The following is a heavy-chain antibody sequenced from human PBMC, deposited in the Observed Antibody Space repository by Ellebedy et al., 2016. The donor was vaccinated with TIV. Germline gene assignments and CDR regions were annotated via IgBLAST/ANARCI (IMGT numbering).Heavy chain of an antibody. CDR1: RFSFRSYW. CDR2: INQLESER. V-gene: IGHV3-7*01. D-gene: IGHD4-17*01. CDR3: ATDGSYGDYRSPAHAFEI. J-gene: IGHJ3*02. Sequence: GGSLRLSCAASRFSFRSYWMSWVRQAPGKGLEWVANINQLESERHYVEAVKGRFTISRDYAGNSLYLHMNSLRAEDTAVYYCATDGSYGDYRSPAHAFEIWGQGTMLIVSS.